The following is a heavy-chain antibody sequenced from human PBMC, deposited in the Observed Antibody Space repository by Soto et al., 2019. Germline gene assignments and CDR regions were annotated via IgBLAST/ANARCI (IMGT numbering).Heavy chain of an antibody. CDR3: ARIRGYLYGLDV. Sequence: EVQLLESGGGLVQPGGSLRLSCAASGFPLSTYGMTWVRQAPGKGLEWVSAITGTGGNTYYVDSVKGRFTSSRDNSKNMLYLHMNSLRVEDTAVYYCARIRGYLYGLDVWGHGTTVTVSS. CDR1: GFPLSTYG. CDR2: ITGTGGNT. J-gene: IGHJ6*02. V-gene: IGHV3-23*01.